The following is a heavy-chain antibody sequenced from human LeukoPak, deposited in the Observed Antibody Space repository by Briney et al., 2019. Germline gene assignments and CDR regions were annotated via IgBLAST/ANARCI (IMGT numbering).Heavy chain of an antibody. D-gene: IGHD3-16*01. CDR3: SRVRYYFFDD. V-gene: IGHV3-74*01. CDR2: ITSDGSST. J-gene: IGHJ4*02. CDR1: GFTFSSTR. Sequence: GGSLRLSCAASGFTFSSTRMNWVPQGPGKGLEWVSRITSDGSSTLYADSVKGRFTIPRDNAKSTLYLQKNSLRAQDTAVYFCSRVRYYFFDDWGQGGPVTVSS.